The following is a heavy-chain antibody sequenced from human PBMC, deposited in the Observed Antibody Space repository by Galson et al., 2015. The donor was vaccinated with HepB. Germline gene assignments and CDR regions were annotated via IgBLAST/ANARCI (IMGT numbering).Heavy chain of an antibody. V-gene: IGHV1-18*01. CDR2: ISAYNGNT. CDR3: ARGGDGYSGYGYYGMDV. D-gene: IGHD5-12*01. J-gene: IGHJ6*02. CDR1: GYTFTSYG. Sequence: SVKVSCKASGYTFTSYGISWVRQAPGQGLEWMGWISAYNGNTNYAQKLQGRVTMTTDTSTSTAYMELRSLRSDDTAVYYCARGGDGYSGYGYYGMDVWGQWTTVTVSS.